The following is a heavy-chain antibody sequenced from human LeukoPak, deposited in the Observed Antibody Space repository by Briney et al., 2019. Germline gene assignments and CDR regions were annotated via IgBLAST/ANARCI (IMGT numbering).Heavy chain of an antibody. CDR1: GFTFSSYG. V-gene: IGHV3-33*08. CDR3: ARAGGYCTNGVCSEGADYYMDV. CDR2: IWYDGSNK. D-gene: IGHD2-8*01. Sequence: GGSLRLSCAASGFTFSSYGMHWVRQAPGKGLEWVAVIWYDGSNKYYADSVKGRFTISRDNSKNTLYLQMNSLRAEDTAVYYCARAGGYCTNGVCSEGADYYMDVWGKGTTVTVSS. J-gene: IGHJ6*03.